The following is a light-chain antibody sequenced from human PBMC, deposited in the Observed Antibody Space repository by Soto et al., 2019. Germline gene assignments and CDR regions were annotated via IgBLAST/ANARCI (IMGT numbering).Light chain of an antibody. CDR1: QSVSSNY. V-gene: IGKV3-20*01. Sequence: ENVLTQSPGTLSLSPGERATLSCRASQSVSSNYLAWHQQKPVQAPRLLVYGASSRATGIPDRFSGSGSGTDFTLTISRLEPEDFAVYYCQQYGSSRWTFGQGTKVDIK. J-gene: IGKJ1*01. CDR3: QQYGSSRWT. CDR2: GAS.